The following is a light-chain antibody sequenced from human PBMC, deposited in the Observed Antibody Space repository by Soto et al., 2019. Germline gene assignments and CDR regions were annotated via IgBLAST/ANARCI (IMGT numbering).Light chain of an antibody. CDR2: AAS. V-gene: IGKV1-17*01. J-gene: IGKJ2*01. Sequence: DIQMTQSPSSLSASVGDRVTITCRASQGISNLLGWFQHKPGKAPKRLIYAASSLQGGVPSRFSGSGSGTEFTLTITGLQPEDFPDYYCLQHNTYPYTFGQGTKLEIK. CDR3: LQHNTYPYT. CDR1: QGISNL.